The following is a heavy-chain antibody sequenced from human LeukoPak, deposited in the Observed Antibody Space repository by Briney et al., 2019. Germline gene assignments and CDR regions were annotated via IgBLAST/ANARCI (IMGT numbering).Heavy chain of an antibody. D-gene: IGHD3-9*01. CDR1: GYSFTSYW. V-gene: IGHV5-51*01. J-gene: IGHJ4*02. CDR2: IYPGDSDT. CDR3: ARLLYYDILTGFIPGDY. Sequence: GESLKISCKGSGYSFTSYWIGWVRQMPGKGLEWMGIIYPGDSDTRYSPSFQGQVTISADKSISTACLQWSSLKASDTAMYYCARLLYYDILTGFIPGDYWGQGTLVTVSS.